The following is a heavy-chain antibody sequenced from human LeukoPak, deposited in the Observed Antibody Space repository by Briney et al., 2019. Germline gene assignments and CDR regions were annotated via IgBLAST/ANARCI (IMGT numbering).Heavy chain of an antibody. J-gene: IGHJ4*02. CDR1: GGSFSGYY. D-gene: IGHD3-3*01. Sequence: SETLSHTCAVYGGSFSGYYWSWIRQPPGKGLEWIGEINHSGSTNYNPSLKSRVTISVDTSKNQFSLKLSSVTAADTAVYYCARGRFLEWLFASVDYYFDYWGQGTLVTVSS. V-gene: IGHV4-34*01. CDR2: INHSGST. CDR3: ARGRFLEWLFASVDYYFDY.